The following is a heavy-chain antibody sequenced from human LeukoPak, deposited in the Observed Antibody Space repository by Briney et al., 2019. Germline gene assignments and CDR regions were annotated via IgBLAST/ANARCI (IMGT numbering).Heavy chain of an antibody. J-gene: IGHJ6*03. Sequence: GASVKVSCKASGYTFTGYYMHWVRQAPGQGLEWMGWINPNSGGTNYAQKFQGRVTMTRDTSISTAYMELSRLRSDDTAVYYCATPGPHCSGGSCYSPYYMDVWGKGTTVTVSS. CDR1: GYTFTGYY. CDR3: ATPGPHCSGGSCYSPYYMDV. CDR2: INPNSGGT. D-gene: IGHD2-15*01. V-gene: IGHV1-2*02.